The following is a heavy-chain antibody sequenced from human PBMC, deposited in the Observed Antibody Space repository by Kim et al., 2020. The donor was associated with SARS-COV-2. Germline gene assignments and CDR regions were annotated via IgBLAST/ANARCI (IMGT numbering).Heavy chain of an antibody. Sequence: SETLSLTCSVSGGSITSVTYYWGWVRQPPGKGLEWLGCIYYTGSTYYNPSLKSRVTISIDTSNNQFSLKVASVTAADTAMYYCVRDRGDYWFDPWGQGTLVTVSS. V-gene: IGHV4-39*07. CDR2: IYYTGST. J-gene: IGHJ5*02. D-gene: IGHD2-21*02. CDR3: VRDRGDYWFDP. CDR1: GGSITSVTYY.